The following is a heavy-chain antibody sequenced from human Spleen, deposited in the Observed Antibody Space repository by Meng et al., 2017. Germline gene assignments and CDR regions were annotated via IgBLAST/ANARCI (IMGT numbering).Heavy chain of an antibody. CDR2: MNPNSGNT. J-gene: IGHJ3*02. Sequence: ASVKVSCKASGYTFTSYDINWVRQATGQGLEWMGWMNPNSGNTGYAQKFQGRVTITRNTSISTAYMELSSLRSEDTAVYYCARPAEITPYDSSGYYFADDAFDIWGQGTMVTVSS. V-gene: IGHV1-8*03. D-gene: IGHD3-22*01. CDR1: GYTFTSYD. CDR3: ARPAEITPYDSSGYYFADDAFDI.